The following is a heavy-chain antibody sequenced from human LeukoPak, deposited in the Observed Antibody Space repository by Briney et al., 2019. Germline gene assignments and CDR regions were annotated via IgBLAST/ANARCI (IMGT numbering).Heavy chain of an antibody. CDR1: GFTFSSYA. CDR2: ISCSGGST. D-gene: IGHD6-13*01. CDR3: AKDSIAAALGYYFDY. Sequence: GGSLRLSCAASGFTFSSYAMSWVRQAPGKGLEWVSAISCSGGSTYYADSVKGRFTISRDNSKNTLYLQMNSLRAEDTAVYYCAKDSIAAALGYYFDYWGQGTLVTVSS. J-gene: IGHJ4*02. V-gene: IGHV3-23*01.